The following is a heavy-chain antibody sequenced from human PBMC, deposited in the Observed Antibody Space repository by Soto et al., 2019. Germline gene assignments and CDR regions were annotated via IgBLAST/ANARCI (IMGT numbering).Heavy chain of an antibody. Sequence: GGSLRLSCAASGLTFSTYSMNWVRQAPGKGLEWVSYISSSSSTIFYTDSVKGRFTVSRDNAKNTLYLQMNSLRAEDTAVYYCAVAVAGLTAIGYWGQGTLVTVSS. CDR2: ISSSSSTI. CDR1: GLTFSTYS. J-gene: IGHJ4*02. CDR3: AVAVAGLTAIGY. D-gene: IGHD6-19*01. V-gene: IGHV3-48*04.